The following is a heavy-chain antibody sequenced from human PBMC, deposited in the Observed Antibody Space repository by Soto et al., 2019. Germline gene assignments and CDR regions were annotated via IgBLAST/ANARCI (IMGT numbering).Heavy chain of an antibody. D-gene: IGHD3-10*01. CDR2: IYYSGST. CDR1: GGSISSSSYY. J-gene: IGHJ6*02. Sequence: SETLSLTCTVSGGSISSSSYYWGWIRQPPGKGLEWIGSIYYSGSTYYNPSLKSRVTISVDTSKNQFSLKLSSVTAADTAVYYCARLSEYGSGSYNHYYYYYGMDVWGQGTTVTVSS. CDR3: ARLSEYGSGSYNHYYYYYGMDV. V-gene: IGHV4-39*01.